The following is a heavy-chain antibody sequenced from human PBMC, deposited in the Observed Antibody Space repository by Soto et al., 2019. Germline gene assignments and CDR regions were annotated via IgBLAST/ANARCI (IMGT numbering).Heavy chain of an antibody. CDR1: GGTFSSYS. Sequence: QVQLEQSGAEVKKPGSSVKVSCKASGGTFSSYSLNWVRQAPGQGLEWMGKIFPILGIANYAQKFQGRVTITADKSTSTAYMDLSSLRSEDTAVYYCARKVDQYSSNFDYWGQGTLVTVSS. J-gene: IGHJ4*02. D-gene: IGHD6-13*01. CDR3: ARKVDQYSSNFDY. CDR2: IFPILGIA. V-gene: IGHV1-69*02.